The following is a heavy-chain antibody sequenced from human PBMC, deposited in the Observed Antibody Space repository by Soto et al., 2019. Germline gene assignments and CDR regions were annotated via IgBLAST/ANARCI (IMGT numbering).Heavy chain of an antibody. V-gene: IGHV2-5*02. CDR1: GFSLSTSGVG. D-gene: IGHD6-13*01. CDR2: IYWDDDK. J-gene: IGHJ5*02. CDR3: AHTLQPALPLAKAISSSWSRGHDWFDP. Sequence: QITLKESGPTLVKPTQTLTLTCTFSGFSLSTSGVGVGWIRQPPGKALEWLALIYWDDDKRYSPSLKNRLTRTNDHTKNQVVLTMHNKEPVDTATSYCAHTLQPALPLAKAISSSWSRGHDWFDPWGQGTLVTVSS.